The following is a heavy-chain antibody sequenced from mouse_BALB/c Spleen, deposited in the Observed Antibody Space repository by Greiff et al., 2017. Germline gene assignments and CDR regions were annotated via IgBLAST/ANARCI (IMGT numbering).Heavy chain of an antibody. CDR2: ISSGGSYT. Sequence: EVQVVESGGGLVKPGGSLKLSCAASGFTFSSYAMSWVRQTPEKRLEWVATISSGGSYTYYPDSVKGRFTISRDNAKNTLYLQMSSLRSEDTAMYYCARHSSTATGSYRGQGTTLTVSS. CDR1: GFTFSSYA. CDR3: ARHSSTATGSY. D-gene: IGHD1-2*01. V-gene: IGHV5-9-3*01. J-gene: IGHJ2*01.